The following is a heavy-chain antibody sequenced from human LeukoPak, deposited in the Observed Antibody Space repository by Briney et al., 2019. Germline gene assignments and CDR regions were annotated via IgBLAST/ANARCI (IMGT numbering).Heavy chain of an antibody. CDR2: VNRDGTEK. V-gene: IGHV3-7*04. Sequence: GGSLRLSCVTSGFNFSDSLMTWVRQAPGKGLQLVANVNRDGTEKHFLDSVEGRFTISRDNAKKSLYLQMSSLRPQDTAVYFCVRGDWYFESWGQGTLVTVSS. CDR3: VRGDWYFES. J-gene: IGHJ4*02. CDR1: GFNFSDSL. D-gene: IGHD2-21*01.